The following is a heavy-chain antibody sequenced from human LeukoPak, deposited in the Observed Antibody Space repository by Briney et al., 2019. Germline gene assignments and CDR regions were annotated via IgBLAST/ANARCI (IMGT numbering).Heavy chain of an antibody. Sequence: SETLPLTCTVSGGSISSGDYYWSWIRQPPGKGLEWIGYIYYSGSTYYNPSLKSRVTISVDTSKNQFSLKLSSVTAADTAVYYCARARVVVVADHFDYWGQGTLVTVSS. J-gene: IGHJ4*02. D-gene: IGHD2-15*01. CDR1: GGSISSGDYY. CDR3: ARARVVVVADHFDY. CDR2: IYYSGST. V-gene: IGHV4-30-4*01.